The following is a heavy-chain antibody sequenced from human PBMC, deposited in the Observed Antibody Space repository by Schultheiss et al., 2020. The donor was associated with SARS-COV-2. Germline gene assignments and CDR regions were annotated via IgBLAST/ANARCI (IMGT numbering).Heavy chain of an antibody. CDR2: ISSSGSTI. D-gene: IGHD6-13*01. V-gene: IGHV3-48*03. CDR3: ARRYSSSWSRGNWFDP. Sequence: GGSLRLSCAASGFTFSSYAMNWVRQAPGKGLEWVSYISSSGSTIYYADSVKGRFTISRDNAKNSLYLQMNSLRAEDTAVYYCARRYSSSWSRGNWFDPWSQGTLVTVSS. CDR1: GFTFSSYA. J-gene: IGHJ5*02.